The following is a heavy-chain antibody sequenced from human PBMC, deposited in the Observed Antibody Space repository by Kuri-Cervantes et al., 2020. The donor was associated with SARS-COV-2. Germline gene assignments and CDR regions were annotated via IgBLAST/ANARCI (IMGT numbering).Heavy chain of an antibody. CDR2: ISSSSSYT. CDR1: GFTFSDYY. CDR3: AGRSSGWYVSFGY. D-gene: IGHD6-19*01. V-gene: IGHV3-11*06. J-gene: IGHJ4*02. Sequence: GGSLRLSCAASGFTFSDYYMSWIRQAPGKGLEWVSYISSSSSYTNYADSVKGRFTISRDNAKNSLYLQMNSLRAEDTAVYYCAGRSSGWYVSFGYWGQGTLVTVSS.